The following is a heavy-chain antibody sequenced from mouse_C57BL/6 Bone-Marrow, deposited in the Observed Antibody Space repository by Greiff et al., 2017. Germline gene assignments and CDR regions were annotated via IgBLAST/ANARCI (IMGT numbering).Heavy chain of an antibody. Sequence: EVQLQQSGAELVRPGASVKLSCTASGFNIKDDYMHWVKQRPEQGLEWIGWIDPENGDTESASKFQGKATITVDTSSNTAYLQLRSLTSDDTAVYYCTPYYFAYWGQGTLVTVSA. CDR3: TPYYFAY. D-gene: IGHD1-1*02. CDR2: IDPENGDT. CDR1: GFNIKDDY. J-gene: IGHJ3*01. V-gene: IGHV14-4*01.